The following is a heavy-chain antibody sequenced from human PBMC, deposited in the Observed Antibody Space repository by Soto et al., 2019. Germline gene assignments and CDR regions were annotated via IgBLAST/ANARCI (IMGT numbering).Heavy chain of an antibody. Sequence: GGSLRLSCAASGFTFDDYAMHWVRQAPGKGLEWVSGISWNSGSIGYADSVKGRFTISRDNAKNSLYLQMNSLRAEDTALYYCATGLKGLSYYFDYWGQGTLVTVSS. CDR2: ISWNSGSI. CDR3: ATGLKGLSYYFDY. J-gene: IGHJ4*02. CDR1: GFTFDDYA. V-gene: IGHV3-9*01.